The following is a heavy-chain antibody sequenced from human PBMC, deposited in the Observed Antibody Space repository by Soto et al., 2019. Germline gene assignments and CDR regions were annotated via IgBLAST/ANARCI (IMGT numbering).Heavy chain of an antibody. CDR2: FDPEDGET. V-gene: IGHV1-24*01. CDR3: ATGPIVATPGSAFDI. CDR1: GYTLTELS. Sequence: ASVKVSCKVSGYTLTELSMHWVRQAPGKGLEWMGGFDPEDGETIYAQKFQGRVTMTEDTSTDTAYMELSSLRSEDTAVYYCATGPIVATPGSAFDIWGQGTMVTVSS. D-gene: IGHD5-12*01. J-gene: IGHJ3*02.